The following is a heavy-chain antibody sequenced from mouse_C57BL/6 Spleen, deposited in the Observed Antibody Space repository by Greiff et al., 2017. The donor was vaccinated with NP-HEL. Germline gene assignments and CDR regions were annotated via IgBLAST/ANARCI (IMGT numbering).Heavy chain of an antibody. Sequence: QVQLQQPGAELVMPGASVKLSCKASGYTFTSYWMHWVKQRPGQGLEWIGEIDPSDSYTNYNQKFKGKSTLTVDKSSSTAYMQLSSLTSEDSAVYYCARSANWSFAYWGQGTLVTVSA. V-gene: IGHV1-69*01. CDR1: GYTFTSYW. CDR3: ARSANWSFAY. CDR2: IDPSDSYT. J-gene: IGHJ3*01. D-gene: IGHD4-1*01.